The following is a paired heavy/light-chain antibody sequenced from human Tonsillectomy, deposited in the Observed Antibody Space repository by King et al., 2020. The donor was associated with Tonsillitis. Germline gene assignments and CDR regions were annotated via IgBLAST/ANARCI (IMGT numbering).Light chain of an antibody. CDR1: SSNIGNNY. Sequence: QSVLTQPPSVSAAPGQKVTISCSGSSSNIGNNYVSWYQQLPGTAPRLLIYEDNRRPSGIPDRFSGSKSGTSATLGITGLQTGDEADYYCGTWDSSLTVWLFGGGTKLTVL. V-gene: IGLV1-51*02. CDR3: GTWDSSLTVWL. J-gene: IGLJ3*02. CDR2: EDN.
Heavy chain of an antibody. Sequence: QVQLQESGPGLVKPSQTLSLTCTVSGASIGSEHYYWSWIRRPAGKGLEWIGRIYTTGRTDYSPSLKSRVTISVDTSKNHFSLKLDSVTAADTAEYYCARDSPPSSIAARRLYHYYYYMAVWGKGTTVTVSS. CDR2: IYTTGRT. CDR3: ARDSPPSSIAARRLYHYYYYMAV. CDR1: GASIGSEHYY. D-gene: IGHD6-6*01. V-gene: IGHV4-61*02. J-gene: IGHJ6*03.